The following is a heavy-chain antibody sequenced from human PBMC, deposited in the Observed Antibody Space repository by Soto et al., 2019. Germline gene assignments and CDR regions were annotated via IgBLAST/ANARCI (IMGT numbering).Heavy chain of an antibody. D-gene: IGHD3-10*01. CDR3: VRSGNLKRFPPGDY. V-gene: IGHV1-18*01. CDR2: ISGYNGNT. CDR1: GYTFTSYG. Sequence: ASVKVSCKVSGYTFTSYGISWVRQAPGQGLEWMGWISGYNGNTNYAQKLQDRVTMTTDTSTNTAYMELRSLRSDDTAVYYCVRSGNLKRFPPGDYWGQGSLVTVSS. J-gene: IGHJ4*02.